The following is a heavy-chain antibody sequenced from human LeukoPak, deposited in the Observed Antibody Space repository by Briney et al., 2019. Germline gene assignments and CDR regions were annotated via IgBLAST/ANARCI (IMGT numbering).Heavy chain of an antibody. CDR3: ARDKTYYDSSGYTDAFDI. CDR2: ISAYNGNT. V-gene: IGHV1-18*01. Sequence: ASVKVSCKASGYTFTSYDINWVRQATGQGLEWMGWISAYNGNTNYAQKLQGRVTMTTDTFTSTAYMELRSLRSDDTAVYYCARDKTYYDSSGYTDAFDIWGQGTMVTVSS. J-gene: IGHJ3*02. CDR1: GYTFTSYD. D-gene: IGHD3-22*01.